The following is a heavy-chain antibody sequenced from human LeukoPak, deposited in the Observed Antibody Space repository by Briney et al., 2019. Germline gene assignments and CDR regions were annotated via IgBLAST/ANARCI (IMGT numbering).Heavy chain of an antibody. CDR2: IYTSGST. V-gene: IGHV4-4*09. J-gene: IGHJ6*03. D-gene: IGHD3-16*01. CDR3: ATKDYDNAPPRSYYYMDV. Sequence: SETLSLTCTVSGGSISSYYWSWIRQPPGKGLEWIGYIYTSGSTNYNPSLKSRVTISVDTSKNQFSLKLSSVTAADTAVYYCATKDYDNAPPRSYYYMDVWGKGTTVTVSS. CDR1: GGSISSYY.